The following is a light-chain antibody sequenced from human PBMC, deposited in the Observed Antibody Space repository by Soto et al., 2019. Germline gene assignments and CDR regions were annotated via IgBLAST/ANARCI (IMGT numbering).Light chain of an antibody. J-gene: IGKJ4*01. CDR1: QSVSSN. Sequence: IVMTQAPATLSVSPGERDTLSCRASQSVSSNLAWYQQKPGQAPRLLIYGASTRATGIPARFSGSGSGTEFTLTISSLQSEDFAVYYCQQYNNRPLTFGGGTKVDI. V-gene: IGKV3-15*01. CDR2: GAS. CDR3: QQYNNRPLT.